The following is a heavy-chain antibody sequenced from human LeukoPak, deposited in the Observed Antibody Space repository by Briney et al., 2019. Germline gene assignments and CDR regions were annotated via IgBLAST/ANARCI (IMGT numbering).Heavy chain of an antibody. CDR1: GGSISSYY. V-gene: IGHV4-59*01. CDR3: ARGFDYGEMIDY. D-gene: IGHD4-17*01. CDR2: IYYSGST. Sequence: PSETLSLTCTVSGGSISSYYWSWIRQPPGKGLEWIGYIYYSGSTNYNPSLKSRVTISVDTSKNQFSLKLSSVTAADTAVYYCARGFDYGEMIDYWGQGTLVTVSS. J-gene: IGHJ4*02.